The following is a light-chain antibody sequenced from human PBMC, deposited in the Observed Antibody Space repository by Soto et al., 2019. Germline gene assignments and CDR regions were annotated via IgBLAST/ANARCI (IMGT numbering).Light chain of an antibody. CDR3: QQSYSTLS. CDR1: QSIISY. CDR2: AAS. J-gene: IGKJ4*01. Sequence: IQMTQSPSSLSASVGDRVNITCRASQSIISYLSWYQQKPGKAPKLLIYAASTLQRGVPSRFTGSGSGTDFTLTISSLQPEDFATYYCQQSYSTLSFGGGTKVDIK. V-gene: IGKV1-39*01.